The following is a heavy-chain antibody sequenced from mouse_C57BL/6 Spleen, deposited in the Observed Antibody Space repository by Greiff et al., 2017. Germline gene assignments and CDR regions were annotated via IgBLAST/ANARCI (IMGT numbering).Heavy chain of an antibody. CDR1: GYTFTSYW. CDR2: INPSNGGT. Sequence: QVQLKQPGTELVKPGASVKLSCKASGYTFTSYWMHWVKQRPGQGLEWIGNINPSNGGTNYNEKFKSKATLTVDKSSSTAYMQLSSLTSEDSAVYYCARDAYGSSPYYYAMDYWGQGTSVTVSS. D-gene: IGHD1-1*01. V-gene: IGHV1-53*01. J-gene: IGHJ4*01. CDR3: ARDAYGSSPYYYAMDY.